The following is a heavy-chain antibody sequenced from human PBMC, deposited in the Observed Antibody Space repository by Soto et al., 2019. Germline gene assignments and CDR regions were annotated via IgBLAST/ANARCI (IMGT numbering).Heavy chain of an antibody. CDR3: ARGRRGFWSGFNYYYMDV. D-gene: IGHD3-3*01. CDR2: MNPNSGNT. Sequence: ASVKVSCKASGYTFTSYDINWVRQATGQGLEWMGWMNPNSGNTGYAQKFQGRVTMTRNTSTSTAYMELSSLRSEDTAVYYCARGRRGFWSGFNYYYMDVWGKGTTVTVSS. J-gene: IGHJ6*03. V-gene: IGHV1-8*01. CDR1: GYTFTSYD.